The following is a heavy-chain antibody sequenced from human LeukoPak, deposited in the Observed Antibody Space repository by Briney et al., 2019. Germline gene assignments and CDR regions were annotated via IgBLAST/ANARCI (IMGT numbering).Heavy chain of an antibody. CDR3: TREETDHFEYYYMDV. J-gene: IGHJ6*03. CDR1: GFTFGDYA. D-gene: IGHD3-3*02. Sequence: PGGSLRLSCTGSGFTFGDYAMSWVRQAPGKGLEWVGFIRSIPYGGTTEYAASVKGRFTISRDDSKSIAYLQMNSLKTEDTAVYYCTREETDHFEYYYMDVWGKGTTVTVSS. V-gene: IGHV3-49*04. CDR2: IRSIPYGGTT.